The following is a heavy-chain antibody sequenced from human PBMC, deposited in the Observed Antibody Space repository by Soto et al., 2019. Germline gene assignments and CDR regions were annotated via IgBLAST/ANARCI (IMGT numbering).Heavy chain of an antibody. CDR3: AKVPRGSNFGYYNF. V-gene: IGHV3-30*02. CDR2: VWKDGSNR. J-gene: IGHJ4*02. CDR1: GITFSDYG. D-gene: IGHD5-18*01. Sequence: GGSLRLSCAASGITFSDYGMHWVRQAPGKGLEWVAGVWKDGSNRYYVDSVKGRFTISRDNSKNTLYLQMNGLRDEDTAVYYCAKVPRGSNFGYYNFWGQGTLVTVSS.